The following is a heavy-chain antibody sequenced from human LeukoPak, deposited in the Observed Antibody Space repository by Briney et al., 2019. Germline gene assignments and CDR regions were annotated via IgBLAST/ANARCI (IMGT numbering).Heavy chain of an antibody. CDR2: ISGSGNTI. CDR1: GCTFRSYE. Sequence: GGSLRLSCAASGCTFRSYEMNWVRQAPGKGLEWVSYISGSGNTIYYADSVKGRFTISRDNAKDSLYLQINSLRAEDTAFYYCAREPIAPTGHPFDYWGQGTLVTVSS. CDR3: AREPIAPTGHPFDY. J-gene: IGHJ4*02. D-gene: IGHD6-13*01. V-gene: IGHV3-48*03.